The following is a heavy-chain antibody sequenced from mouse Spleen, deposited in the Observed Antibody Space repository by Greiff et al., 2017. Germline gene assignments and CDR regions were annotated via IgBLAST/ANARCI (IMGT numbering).Heavy chain of an antibody. CDR2: IYPRSGTT. Sequence: QVQLKESGAELARPGASVKLSCKASGYTFTSYGISWVKQSTGQGLEWIGEIYPRSGTTYYNEKFKGKATLTADKSSSTAYMELRSLTSEDSAVYFCARHEDQDGTNYFDDWGQGTTLTVSS. J-gene: IGHJ2*01. V-gene: IGHV1-81*01. CDR1: GYTFTSYG. D-gene: IGHD3-3*01. CDR3: ARHEDQDGTNYFDD.